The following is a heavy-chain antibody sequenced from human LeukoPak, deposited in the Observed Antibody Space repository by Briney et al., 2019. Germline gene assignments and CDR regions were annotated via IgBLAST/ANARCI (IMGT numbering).Heavy chain of an antibody. Sequence: GASVTVSCKASGYTFTGYYMHWVRQAPGQGLEWMGWINPNSGGTNYAQKFQDRVTMTRDTSISTAYMELSSLRSDDTAVYYCARDDNGMDVWGQGTTVTVSS. CDR1: GYTFTGYY. J-gene: IGHJ6*02. D-gene: IGHD3-22*01. V-gene: IGHV1-2*02. CDR2: INPNSGGT. CDR3: ARDDNGMDV.